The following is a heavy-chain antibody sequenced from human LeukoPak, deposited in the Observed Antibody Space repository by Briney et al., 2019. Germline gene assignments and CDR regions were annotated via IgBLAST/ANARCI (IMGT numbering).Heavy chain of an antibody. Sequence: PGGSLRLSCAASGFSFETYSIDWVRQAPGKGLEWLSYISSTSRNIYYADSVKGRFTISRDNAENSVYLQLTSLRADDTAVYYCARLGRSGYTADYWGQGTLVTVSS. J-gene: IGHJ4*02. CDR1: GFSFETYS. D-gene: IGHD3-22*01. V-gene: IGHV3-48*04. CDR2: ISSTSRNI. CDR3: ARLGRSGYTADY.